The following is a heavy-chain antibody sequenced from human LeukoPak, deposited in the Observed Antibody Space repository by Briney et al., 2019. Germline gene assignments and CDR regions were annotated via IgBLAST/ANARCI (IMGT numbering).Heavy chain of an antibody. D-gene: IGHD6-19*01. CDR2: TYYGAKWYN. J-gene: IGHJ5*02. CDR3: AGGGPHYSAGWTT. V-gene: IGHV6-1*01. CDR1: GDSVSSNSAS. Sequence: SQTLSLTCAISGDSVSSNSASWNWIRQSPSRGLEWLGRTYYGAKWYNDYAVFVKSRITINPDTSKNQFSLHLNSVTPEDTAIYYCAGGGPHYSAGWTTWGQGTLVTVSS.